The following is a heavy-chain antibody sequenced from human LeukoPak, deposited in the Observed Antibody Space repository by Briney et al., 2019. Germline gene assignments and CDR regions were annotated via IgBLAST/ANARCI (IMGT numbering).Heavy chain of an antibody. D-gene: IGHD3-3*01. CDR2: ISAYNGNT. V-gene: IGHV1-18*01. J-gene: IGHJ4*02. CDR1: GYTFTSYG. CDR3: ARVSFTIFGVVIIRELGYFDY. Sequence: ASVKVSCKASGYTFTSYGISWVRQAPGQGLEWMGWISAYNGNTNYAQKLQGRVTMTTDTSTSTAYMELRSLRSDDTAVYYCARVSFTIFGVVIIRELGYFDYWGQGTLVTVSS.